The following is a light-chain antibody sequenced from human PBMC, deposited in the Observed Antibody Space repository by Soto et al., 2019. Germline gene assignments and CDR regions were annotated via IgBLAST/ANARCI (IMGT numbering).Light chain of an antibody. CDR2: DAS. CDR3: GQFKRYPIT. Sequence: IQLTQSPSFLSASVGDRVTITCRASQDIRGALAWYQQKPGKAHKILIYDASTLESGVPSRFSGSSSGTDFYLTISSLQTVDFATYYCGQFKRYPITFGQWTRVEI. V-gene: IGKV1-13*02. J-gene: IGKJ5*01. CDR1: QDIRGA.